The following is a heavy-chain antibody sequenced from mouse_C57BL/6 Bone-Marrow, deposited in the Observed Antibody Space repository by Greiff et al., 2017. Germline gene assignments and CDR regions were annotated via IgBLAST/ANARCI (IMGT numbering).Heavy chain of an antibody. CDR2: IYPRDGST. D-gene: IGHD4-1*01. J-gene: IGHJ3*01. Sequence: QVQLQQSGPELVKPGASVKLSCKASGYTFTSYDINWVKPRPGQGLEWIGWIYPRDGSTKYNEKFKGKATLTVDTSSSTAYMELHSLTSEDSAVYFWASSGTNTWFAYWGQGTLVTVSA. CDR3: ASSGTNTWFAY. V-gene: IGHV1-85*01. CDR1: GYTFTSYD.